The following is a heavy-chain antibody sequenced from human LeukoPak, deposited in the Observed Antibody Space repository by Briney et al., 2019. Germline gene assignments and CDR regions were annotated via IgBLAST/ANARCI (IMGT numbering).Heavy chain of an antibody. V-gene: IGHV4-39*07. D-gene: IGHD1-14*01. CDR2: IYYSGST. J-gene: IGHJ3*02. CDR3: ARDRGYPGTHDAFDI. CDR1: GGSISSSSYY. Sequence: SETLSLTCTVSGGSISSSSYYWGWIRQPPGKGLEWIGSIYYSGSTYYNPSLKSRVTISVDTSKTQFSLKLRSVTAADTAVYYCARDRGYPGTHDAFDIWGQGTMVTVSS.